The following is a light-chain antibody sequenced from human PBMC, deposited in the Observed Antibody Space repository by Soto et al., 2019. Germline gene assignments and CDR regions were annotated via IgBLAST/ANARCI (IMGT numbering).Light chain of an antibody. CDR3: QQYYNPPLA. V-gene: IGKV4-1*01. CDR2: WAS. J-gene: IGKJ1*01. CDR1: QNVLYSSNNKNY. Sequence: DIVMTQSPDSLAVSLGERATINCKSSQNVLYSSNNKNYLAWYQQKPGQPPKLLIYWASTRESGVPDRFSGSGSGTDFTLTITRLQAEDVAVYYCQQYYNPPLAFGQGTKVQIK.